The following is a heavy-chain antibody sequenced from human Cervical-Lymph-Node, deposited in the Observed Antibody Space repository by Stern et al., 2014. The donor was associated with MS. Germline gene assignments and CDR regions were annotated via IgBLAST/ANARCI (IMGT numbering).Heavy chain of an antibody. V-gene: IGHV3-33*01. CDR3: ARERVGRIAVARWFDP. CDR2: IWYDGSNK. CDR1: GFTFSSYG. J-gene: IGHJ5*02. D-gene: IGHD6-13*01. Sequence: VQLVESGGGVVQPGRSLRLSCAASGFTFSSYGMHWVRQAPGKGLEWVAVIWYDGSNKYYADSVKGRFTISRDNSKNTLSLQMNSLRAEDTAVYYCARERVGRIAVARWFDPWGQGTLVTVSS.